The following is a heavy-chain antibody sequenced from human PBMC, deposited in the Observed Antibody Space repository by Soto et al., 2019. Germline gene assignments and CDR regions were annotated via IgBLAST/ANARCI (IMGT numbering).Heavy chain of an antibody. Sequence: ASVKGSCTACVFTFTHHGIIWVRQAPGQGLEWMGWISAYNGNTNYAQKLQGRVTMTTDTSTSTAYMELRSLRSDDTAVYYCARVSDAFDIWGQGTMVTVSS. J-gene: IGHJ3*02. CDR3: ARVSDAFDI. V-gene: IGHV1-18*01. CDR1: VFTFTHHG. CDR2: ISAYNGNT.